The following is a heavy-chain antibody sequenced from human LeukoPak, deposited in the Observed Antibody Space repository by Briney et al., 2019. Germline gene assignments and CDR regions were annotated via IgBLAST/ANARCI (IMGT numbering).Heavy chain of an antibody. J-gene: IGHJ6*03. CDR2: ISSPGTTI. CDR3: AKFSATGNRHYYQYMDV. Sequence: GGSLRLSCVASGFTFSPYEMNWVRQAPGKGLEWVSYISSPGTTIYYADSVRGRFTISRDNAKNSVFLQMNRLRAEDTAIYYCAKFSATGNRHYYQYMDVWGKGTTVTVSS. D-gene: IGHD6-13*01. V-gene: IGHV3-48*03. CDR1: GFTFSPYE.